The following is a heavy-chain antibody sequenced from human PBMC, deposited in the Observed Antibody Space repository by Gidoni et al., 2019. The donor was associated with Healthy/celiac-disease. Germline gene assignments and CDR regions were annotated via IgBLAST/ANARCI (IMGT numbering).Heavy chain of an antibody. CDR3: TTAGLSN. V-gene: IGHV3-15*01. Sequence: EVQLVESGGGLVKPGGSLRLYCAASGFTFSNAWMSWVRQAPGKGLGCVGLIKRKTDGGTTDYAAPVKGRFTISRDDSRNTLYLQMNSLKTEDSAVYYCTTAGLSNWGQGTLVTVSS. CDR2: IKRKTDGGTT. D-gene: IGHD6-6*01. J-gene: IGHJ4*02. CDR1: GFTFSNAW.